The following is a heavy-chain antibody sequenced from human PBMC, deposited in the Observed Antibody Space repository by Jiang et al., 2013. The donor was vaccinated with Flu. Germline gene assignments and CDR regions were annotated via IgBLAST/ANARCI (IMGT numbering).Heavy chain of an antibody. CDR2: IYYSGST. D-gene: IGHD1-7*01. V-gene: IGHV4-31*03. J-gene: IGHJ6*02. CDR3: ARDLNWNYGGGDYYYGMDV. CDR1: GGSISSENDY. Sequence: GLVKPSQTLSLTCTVSGGSISSENDYWSWFRQRPGEGLEWIGSIYYSGSTYYNPSLKSRVTISVDTSKNQFSLKLSSVTAADTALYYCARDLNWNYGGGDYYYGMDVWGQGTTVTVSS.